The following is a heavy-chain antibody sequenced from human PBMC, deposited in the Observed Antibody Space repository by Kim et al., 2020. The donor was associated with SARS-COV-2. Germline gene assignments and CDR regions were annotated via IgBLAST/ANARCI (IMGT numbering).Heavy chain of an antibody. CDR1: GFTFSSYD. V-gene: IGHV3-13*05. Sequence: GGSLRLSCAASGFTFSSYDMHWVRQATGKGLEWVSAIGTAGDPYYPGSVKGRFTISRENAKNSLYLQMNSLRAGDTAVYYCARGDRLAQGALGYYGMDVWGQGTTVTVSS. CDR3: ARGDRLAQGALGYYGMDV. J-gene: IGHJ6*02. CDR2: IGTAGDP. D-gene: IGHD5-12*01.